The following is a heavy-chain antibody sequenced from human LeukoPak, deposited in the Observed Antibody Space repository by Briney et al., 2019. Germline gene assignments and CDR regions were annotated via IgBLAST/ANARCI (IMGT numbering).Heavy chain of an antibody. D-gene: IGHD3-10*01. CDR1: GFTFSSYE. J-gene: IGHJ4*02. V-gene: IGHV3-48*03. CDR2: ISSSGSTI. CDR3: ARDVTMVRGDDY. Sequence: PGGSLRLSCAASGFTFSSYEMNWVRQAPGKGLEWVSYISSSGSTIYYADSVKGRFTISRDNAKNSLYLQMNSLRAEDTAVYYCARDVTMVRGDDYWGQGTLVTVSS.